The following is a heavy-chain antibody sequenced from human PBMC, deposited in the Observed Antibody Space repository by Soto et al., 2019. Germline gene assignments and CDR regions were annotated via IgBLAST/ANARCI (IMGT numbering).Heavy chain of an antibody. CDR3: TTCSTSCLYYYYYYMDV. CDR2: IKSKTDGGTT. D-gene: IGHD2-2*01. Sequence: EVQLVESGGGLVKPGGSLRLSCAASGFTFSNAWMSWVRQAPGKGLEWVGRIKSKTDGGTTDYAAPVKGRFTISRDDSKNTLYLQMNSPQTEDTDVYYCTTCSTSCLYYYYYYMDVWGKGTTVTVSS. CDR1: GFTFSNAW. J-gene: IGHJ6*03. V-gene: IGHV3-15*01.